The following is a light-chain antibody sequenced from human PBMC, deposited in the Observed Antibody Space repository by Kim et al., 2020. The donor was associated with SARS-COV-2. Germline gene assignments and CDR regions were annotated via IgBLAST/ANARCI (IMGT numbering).Light chain of an antibody. V-gene: IGLV4-69*01. J-gene: IGLJ3*02. CDR1: SGHSSSG. CDR2: STSDGSQ. CDR3: QTWGIGPNWV. Sequence: KPTCSLSSGHSSSGIAVHQQQAEKGHRFLIKSTSDGSQSTGAGIPERFSGSSSGAERYLTISSLQSEDEAEYYCQTWGIGPNWVFGGGTKVTVL.